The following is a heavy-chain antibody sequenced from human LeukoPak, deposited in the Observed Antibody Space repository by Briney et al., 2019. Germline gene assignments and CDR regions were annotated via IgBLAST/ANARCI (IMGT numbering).Heavy chain of an antibody. CDR3: ARDRGIVGTTGYYYMDV. CDR1: GFSLSDYY. V-gene: IGHV3-11*04. D-gene: IGHD1-26*01. J-gene: IGHJ6*03. Sequence: GGSLRLSCVASGFSLSDYYMSLIRQAPGKGLEWVSYIGSTIYYADSVKGRFTISGDNAKNSLYLQMNSLRAEDTAVYYCARDRGIVGTTGYYYMDVWGKGTTVTVSS. CDR2: IGSTI.